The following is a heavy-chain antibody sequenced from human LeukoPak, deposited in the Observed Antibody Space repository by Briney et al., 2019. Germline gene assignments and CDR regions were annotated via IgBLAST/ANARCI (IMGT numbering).Heavy chain of an antibody. V-gene: IGHV4-59*01. CDR1: ADFNTNYY. CDR3: ARDTREDWELAFDY. J-gene: IGHJ4*02. D-gene: IGHD1-26*01. CDR2: MFNSGNT. Sequence: SETLSLTCVVSADFNTNYYWSWVRQPPGKGLEWLGDMFNSGNTHYNPSLKSRGTISVDTSKNQFSLRLTSVTAADTAMYYCARDTREDWELAFDYWGQGTLVTVSS.